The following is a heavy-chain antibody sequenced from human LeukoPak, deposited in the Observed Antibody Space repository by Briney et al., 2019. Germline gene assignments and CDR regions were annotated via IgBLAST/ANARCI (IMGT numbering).Heavy chain of an antibody. D-gene: IGHD5-24*01. Sequence: PGGSLRLSCAASGLTFSDYYMSWIRQAPGKGLEGVANINEDGSEKYYADSVKGRFTTSRDNAKNSLYLQMNSLRAEDTAVYYCARAANDGYNTILDYWGQGTLVTVSS. CDR2: INEDGSEK. CDR1: GLTFSDYY. V-gene: IGHV3-7*01. CDR3: ARAANDGYNTILDY. J-gene: IGHJ4*02.